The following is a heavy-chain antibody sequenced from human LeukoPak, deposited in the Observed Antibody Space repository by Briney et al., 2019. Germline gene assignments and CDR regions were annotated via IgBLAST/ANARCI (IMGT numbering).Heavy chain of an antibody. V-gene: IGHV3-13*01. J-gene: IGHJ3*01. Sequence: GGSLRLSCAAFGFIFSSCDMHWVRQATGKGLEWVSAIHSPGDTHYAGSVKGRVTISRDNAENSVYLQLNSLRAGDTAVYCCVRGQCSSSGCSTRVSGLDVWGQGTVVTVFS. CDR3: VRGQCSSSGCSTRVSGLDV. CDR1: GFIFSSCD. D-gene: IGHD2-2*01. CDR2: IHSPGDT.